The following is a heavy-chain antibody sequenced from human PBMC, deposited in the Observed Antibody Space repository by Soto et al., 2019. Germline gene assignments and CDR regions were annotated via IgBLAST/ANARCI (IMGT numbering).Heavy chain of an antibody. J-gene: IGHJ6*02. D-gene: IGHD3-10*01. CDR1: GYTFTSCD. CDR3: ARGSSGIWGYYYYGMDV. CDR2: MNPNSGNT. V-gene: IGHV1-8*01. Sequence: ASVKVSCKASGYTFTSCDINWVRQATGQGLEWMGWMNPNSGNTGYAQKFQGRVTMTRNTSISTAYMELSSLRSEDTAVYYCARGSSGIWGYYYYGMDVWGQGTTVTVSS.